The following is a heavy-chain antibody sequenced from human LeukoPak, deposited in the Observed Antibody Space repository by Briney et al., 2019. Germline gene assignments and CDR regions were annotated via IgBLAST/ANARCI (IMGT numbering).Heavy chain of an antibody. Sequence: PGGSLRLSCAASGFTFSNYAMSWVRQAPGKGLEWVSAIRGSGDSTYYEDSVKGRLTISRDNSENPVNLQMNSLRVEDTAVYYCAKHLHTVVRDAFDIWGQGTVVTVSS. CDR1: GFTFSNYA. J-gene: IGHJ3*02. V-gene: IGHV3-23*01. D-gene: IGHD4-17*01. CDR2: IRGSGDST. CDR3: AKHLHTVVRDAFDI.